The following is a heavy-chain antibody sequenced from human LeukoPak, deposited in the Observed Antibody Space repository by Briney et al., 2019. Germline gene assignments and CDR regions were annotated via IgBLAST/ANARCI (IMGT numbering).Heavy chain of an antibody. CDR2: ISGSGGYT. Sequence: GGSLRLSCAASGFTFSSYGIHWVRQAPGKGLEWVSAISGSGGYTYYADSVKGRFTISRDNSKNTLYLEMNSLRAEDTAVYYCAKEVYYYGSGSYHSANYIDYWGQGTLVTVSS. D-gene: IGHD3-10*01. V-gene: IGHV3-23*01. CDR3: AKEVYYYGSGSYHSANYIDY. CDR1: GFTFSSYG. J-gene: IGHJ4*02.